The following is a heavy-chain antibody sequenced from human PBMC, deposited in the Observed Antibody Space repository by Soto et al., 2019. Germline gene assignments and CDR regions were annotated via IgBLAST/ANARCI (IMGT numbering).Heavy chain of an antibody. Sequence: QVQLVQSGAEVKKPGASVKVSCKASGYTFTSYAMHWVRQAPGQRLEWMGWINAGNGNTKYSQKFQGRVTITRDTSASTAYMELSSLRSEDTAVYYCARDPYCSSTSGYFSWFDPWGQGTLVTVSS. D-gene: IGHD2-2*01. J-gene: IGHJ5*02. CDR1: GYTFTSYA. V-gene: IGHV1-3*01. CDR2: INAGNGNT. CDR3: ARDPYCSSTSGYFSWFDP.